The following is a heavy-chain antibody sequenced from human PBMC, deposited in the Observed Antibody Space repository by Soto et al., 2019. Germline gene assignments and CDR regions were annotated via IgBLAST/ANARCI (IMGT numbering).Heavy chain of an antibody. CDR2: ISWNSDTI. CDR1: GFKFDDYA. V-gene: IGHV3-9*01. J-gene: IGHJ3*02. CDR3: AKDLGAFDI. Sequence: EVQLVESGGGLVQPGRSLRLSCAASGFKFDDYAMHWVRQPPGKALEWVSGISWNSDTIAYADSVKGRFTISRDNAKNSLYLQMNSLRAEDTAFYYCAKDLGAFDIWGQGTMVTVSS.